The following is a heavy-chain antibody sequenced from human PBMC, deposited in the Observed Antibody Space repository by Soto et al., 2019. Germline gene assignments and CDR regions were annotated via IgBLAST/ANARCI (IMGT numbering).Heavy chain of an antibody. CDR1: GFTFSSYA. D-gene: IGHD6-25*01. Sequence: GGSLRLSCAASGFTFSSYAMSWVRQAPGKGLEWVSASSGSGGSTYYADSVKGRFTISRDNSKNTLYLQMNSLRAEATAVYYCAKDLKRWIAAAPTDYWGQGTLVTVSS. V-gene: IGHV3-23*01. CDR3: AKDLKRWIAAAPTDY. J-gene: IGHJ4*02. CDR2: SSGSGGST.